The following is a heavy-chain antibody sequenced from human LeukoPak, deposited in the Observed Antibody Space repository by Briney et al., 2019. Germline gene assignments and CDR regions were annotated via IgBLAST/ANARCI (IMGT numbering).Heavy chain of an antibody. D-gene: IGHD3-22*01. V-gene: IGHV3-74*01. Sequence: PGGSLRLSCAVSGFSFSSRWMHWVRHAPGKGLVWVALIKNDGSTTNYADSVKGRFTASRDDAKNSVYLQMSGLRAEDTAVYYCHPLAYVSNWGQGTLVTVSS. CDR1: GFSFSSRW. CDR3: HPLAYVSN. CDR2: IKNDGSTT. J-gene: IGHJ4*02.